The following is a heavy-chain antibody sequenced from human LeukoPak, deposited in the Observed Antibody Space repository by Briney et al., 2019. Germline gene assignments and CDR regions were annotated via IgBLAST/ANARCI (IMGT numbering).Heavy chain of an antibody. CDR3: ARKKHCGDYVVIDY. J-gene: IGHJ4*02. CDR2: IYYSGST. V-gene: IGHV4-59*01. Sequence: SETLSLTCTVSGGSISSYYWSWIRQPPGKGLEWIGYIYYSGSTNYNPSLKSRVTISVDTSKNQFSLKLSSVTAADTAVYYCARKKHCGDYVVIDYWGQGTLVTVSP. CDR1: GGSISSYY. D-gene: IGHD4-17*01.